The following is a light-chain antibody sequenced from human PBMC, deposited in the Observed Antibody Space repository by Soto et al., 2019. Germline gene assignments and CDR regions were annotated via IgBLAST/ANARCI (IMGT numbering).Light chain of an antibody. CDR3: PQYEIYPLT. CDR1: PKINTW. J-gene: IGKJ4*01. V-gene: IGKV1-5*03. CDR2: GAS. Sequence: IQMTQSPSTLSASVGDRVTIACRASPKINTWVAWYQQRPGKAPKLLIYGASSLEPGVPSRFGGSGSGTDFTLTISSLQPDDFAAYYGPQYEIYPLTVGGGPQVE.